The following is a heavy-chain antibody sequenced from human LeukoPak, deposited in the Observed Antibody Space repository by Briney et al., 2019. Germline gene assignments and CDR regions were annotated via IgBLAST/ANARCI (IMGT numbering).Heavy chain of an antibody. CDR3: AKTPGLGLDDGFGDQFFDY. CDR2: ISVSGGSA. J-gene: IGHJ4*02. D-gene: IGHD4-17*01. Sequence: GGSLRLSCAASGFTFSSYAMNWVRQAPGEGLEWVSAISVSGGSAHYADSVKGRFTISRDNSKNTLYLQMSSLRAEDTAIYYCAKTPGLGLDDGFGDQFFDYWGQGTLVTVSS. V-gene: IGHV3-23*01. CDR1: GFTFSSYA.